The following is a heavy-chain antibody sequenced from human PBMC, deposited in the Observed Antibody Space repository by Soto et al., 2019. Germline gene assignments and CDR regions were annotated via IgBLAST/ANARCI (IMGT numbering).Heavy chain of an antibody. V-gene: IGHV4-30-4*01. CDR3: AHSSSGRAFDI. J-gene: IGHJ3*02. Sequence: SETLSLTCTVSGGSISSGDYCWSCIRQPPGKGLEWIGYIYYSGSTYYNPSLKSRVTISVDTSKNQFSLKLSSVTAADTAVYYCAHSSSGRAFDIWGQGTMVTVSS. CDR1: GGSISSGDYC. CDR2: IYYSGST. D-gene: IGHD6-19*01.